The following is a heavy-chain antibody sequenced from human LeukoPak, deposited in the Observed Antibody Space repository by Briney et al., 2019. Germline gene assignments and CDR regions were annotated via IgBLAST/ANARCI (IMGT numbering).Heavy chain of an antibody. Sequence: SETLSLTCTVSSGSISSYYWSWIRQPPGKGLEWIGNIYYSGSTNYNPSLKSRVTISVDTSKNQFSLKLSSVTAADTAVYYCARDRAVAGRYYYGMDVWGQGTTVTVSS. V-gene: IGHV4-59*01. J-gene: IGHJ6*02. CDR3: ARDRAVAGRYYYGMDV. CDR2: IYYSGST. D-gene: IGHD6-19*01. CDR1: SGSISSYY.